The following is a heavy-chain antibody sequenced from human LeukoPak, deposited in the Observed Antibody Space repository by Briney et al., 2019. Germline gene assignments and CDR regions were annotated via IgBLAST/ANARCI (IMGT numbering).Heavy chain of an antibody. CDR1: GGSFSGYY. CDR3: ARLRKATAILRRNSNWFDP. J-gene: IGHJ5*02. V-gene: IGHV4-34*01. D-gene: IGHD2-21*02. CDR2: INHSGST. Sequence: RPSETLSLTCAVYGGSFSGYYWSWIRQPPGKGLGWIGEINHSGSTNYNPSLKSRVTISVDTSKNQFSLKLSSVTAADTAVYYCARLRKATAILRRNSNWFDPWGQGTLVTVSS.